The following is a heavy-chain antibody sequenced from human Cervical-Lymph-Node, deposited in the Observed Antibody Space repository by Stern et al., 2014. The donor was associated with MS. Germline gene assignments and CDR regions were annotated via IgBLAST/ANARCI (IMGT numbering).Heavy chain of an antibody. D-gene: IGHD2-8*01. CDR1: GFTFSSYG. CDR2: ISYDGNHK. V-gene: IGHV3-30*03. CDR3: ARDYEDTSMLFDH. J-gene: IGHJ4*02. Sequence: QLVESGGAVVQPGRSLRLSCAASGFTFSSYGMHCVRQAPGKGLEWVTVISYDGNHKYYAASVKGRFTISRDNSKNTLHLQMNSVTPDDTAIYYCARDYEDTSMLFDHWGQGTLVTVSS.